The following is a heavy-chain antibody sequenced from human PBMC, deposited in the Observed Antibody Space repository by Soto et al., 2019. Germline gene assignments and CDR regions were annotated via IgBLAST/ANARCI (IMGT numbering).Heavy chain of an antibody. V-gene: IGHV1-8*01. Sequence: QVQLVQSGAEVKKPGASVKVSCKASGYTFTSYDINWVRQATGQGLEWMGWMNPNSGNTGYAQKFQGRVTMTTDTSTSTAYMELRSLKSDDTAVYYCTRGGQLFAGNYFDYWGQGTLVTVSS. CDR2: MNPNSGNT. CDR1: GYTFTSYD. J-gene: IGHJ4*02. CDR3: TRGGQLFAGNYFDY. D-gene: IGHD3-10*02.